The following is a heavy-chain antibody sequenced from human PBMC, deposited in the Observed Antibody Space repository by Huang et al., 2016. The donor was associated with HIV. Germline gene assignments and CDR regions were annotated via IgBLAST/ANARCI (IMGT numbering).Heavy chain of an antibody. CDR2: SNHSGST. V-gene: IGHV4-34*01. J-gene: IGHJ3*02. D-gene: IGHD1-1*01. CDR1: GGSFSGYY. Sequence: QVQLQQWGAGLLKPSETLSLTCAVYGGSFSGYYWSWIRQSPGKGLEWIGESNHSGSTNYNPALKSRVTISVDTSKNQFSLKLSSVTAADTAVYYCARERMMSWLDDHDAFDIWGQGTMVTVSS. CDR3: ARERMMSWLDDHDAFDI.